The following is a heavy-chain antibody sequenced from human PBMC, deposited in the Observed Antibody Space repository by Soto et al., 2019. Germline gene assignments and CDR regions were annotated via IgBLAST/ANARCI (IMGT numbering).Heavy chain of an antibody. CDR3: ARRTIAVAGKRIFDY. D-gene: IGHD6-19*01. CDR2: INHSGST. CDR1: GGSFSGYY. J-gene: IGHJ4*02. V-gene: IGHV4-34*01. Sequence: QVQLQQWGAGLLKPSETLSLTCAVYGGSFSGYYWSWIRQPPGKGLEWIGEINHSGSTNYKSSLKSRVTISVDTSKNQFSLKLSSVTAADTAVHYSARRTIAVAGKRIFDYWGQGTLVTVSS.